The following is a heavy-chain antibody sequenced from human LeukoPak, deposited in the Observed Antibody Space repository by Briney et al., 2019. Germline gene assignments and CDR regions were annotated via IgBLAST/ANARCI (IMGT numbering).Heavy chain of an antibody. CDR1: GFSFSDYG. D-gene: IGHD1/OR15-1a*01. CDR2: IRSDGSNK. Sequence: PGGSLRLSCAASGFSFSDYGMHWVRQAPGKGLEWVTFIRSDGSNKYYTDSVAGRFTISRDNSKNTLYLQMNSLRTEDTAVYYCAKEGTSSKPSDLDYWGQGTLVTVSS. V-gene: IGHV3-30*02. CDR3: AKEGTSSKPSDLDY. J-gene: IGHJ4*02.